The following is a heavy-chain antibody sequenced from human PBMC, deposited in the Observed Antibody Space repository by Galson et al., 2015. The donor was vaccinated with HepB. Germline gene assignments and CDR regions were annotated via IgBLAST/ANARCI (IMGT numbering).Heavy chain of an antibody. CDR2: ISGSGSST. V-gene: IGHV3-23*01. J-gene: IGHJ6*03. Sequence: RSPCAACGLTFSSSAMLCARQAPGNGLQWVSAISGSGSSTYHAHSVKGRFSISRDNSKKTLYLHMNSLRAEDTDVFYCARDPRYCSSTSCLYYYYYYMDVWGKGTTVTVSS. D-gene: IGHD2-2*01. CDR3: ARDPRYCSSTSCLYYYYYYMDV. CDR1: GLTFSSSA.